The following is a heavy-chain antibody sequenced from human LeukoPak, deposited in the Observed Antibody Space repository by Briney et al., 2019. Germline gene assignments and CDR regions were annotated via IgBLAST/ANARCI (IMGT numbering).Heavy chain of an antibody. CDR3: ARDGHYTIYELRFDY. J-gene: IGHJ4*02. CDR1: GFTFSSYT. D-gene: IGHD5/OR15-5a*01. Sequence: GGSLRLSCAASGFTFSSYTIHWVRQAPGKGLEWVANINQDGSEKYCVDSLKGRFTISRDNAENSLYLQMDSLRAEDTGVYYCARDGHYTIYELRFDYWGQGALVTVSS. CDR2: INQDGSEK. V-gene: IGHV3-7*01.